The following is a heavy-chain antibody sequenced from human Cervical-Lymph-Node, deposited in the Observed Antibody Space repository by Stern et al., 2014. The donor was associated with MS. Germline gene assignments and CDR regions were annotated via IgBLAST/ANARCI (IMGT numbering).Heavy chain of an antibody. Sequence: QVQLVQSGGGVVQPGRSLRLSCAASGFTFSSYGMHWVRQAPGQGLEWVAVISYDGSNKYYADSVKGRLTISRDNSKNTLYLQMNSLRAEDTAVYYCAKVYGDYWAVDYWGQGTLVTVSS. V-gene: IGHV3-30*18. CDR2: ISYDGSNK. J-gene: IGHJ4*02. CDR3: AKVYGDYWAVDY. CDR1: GFTFSSYG. D-gene: IGHD4-17*01.